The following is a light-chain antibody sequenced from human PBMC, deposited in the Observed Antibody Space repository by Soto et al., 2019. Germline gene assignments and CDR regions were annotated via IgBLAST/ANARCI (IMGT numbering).Light chain of an antibody. V-gene: IGLV1-44*01. CDR2: FNN. CDR1: SSNIGSNA. J-gene: IGLJ1*01. CDR3: ASWDDGLDGHV. Sequence: QSVLTQPPSASATPGQGVTISCSGSSSNIGSNAVSWYQHLPGTAPRLLIYFNNQRSSGVPDRFSGSKSGTSASLAISGLQSVDEADYYCASWDDGLDGHVFGTGTKVTVL.